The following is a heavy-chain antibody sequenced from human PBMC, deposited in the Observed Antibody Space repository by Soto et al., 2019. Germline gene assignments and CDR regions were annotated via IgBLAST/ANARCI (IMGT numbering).Heavy chain of an antibody. V-gene: IGHV1-46*01. CDR1: GYTFTSYY. D-gene: IGHD1-26*01. J-gene: IGHJ3*02. Sequence: ASVKVSCKASGYTFTSYYMHWVRQAPGQGLEWMGIINPSGGSTSYAQKFQGRVTMTRDTSTSTVYMELSSLRSEDTAVYYCARENKPAHIVGVTGAFDIWGQGTMVTVSS. CDR3: ARENKPAHIVGVTGAFDI. CDR2: INPSGGST.